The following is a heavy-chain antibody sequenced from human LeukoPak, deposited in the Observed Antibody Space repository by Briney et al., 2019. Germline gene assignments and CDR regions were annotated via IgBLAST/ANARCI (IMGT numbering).Heavy chain of an antibody. CDR1: GVSISNFY. Sequence: KPSETLSLTCTVSGVSISNFYWNWIRQPPGKELEWIGFTSYTGSTNYNPSLNSRVTISLDTSKNQFSLKLSSVSAADTAVYYCARDRIITMIVGFNQGYFDLWGRGTLVTVSS. V-gene: IGHV4-59*12. CDR2: TSYTGST. D-gene: IGHD3-22*01. J-gene: IGHJ2*01. CDR3: ARDRIITMIVGFNQGYFDL.